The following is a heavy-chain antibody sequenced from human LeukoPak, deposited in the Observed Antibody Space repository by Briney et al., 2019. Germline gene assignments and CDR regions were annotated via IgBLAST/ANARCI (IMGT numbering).Heavy chain of an antibody. CDR1: GYTFTSYG. V-gene: IGHV1-8*01. CDR2: MNPNSGNT. Sequence: ASVKVSCKASGYTFTSYGISWVRQAPGQGLEWMGWMNPNSGNTGYAQKFQGRVTMTRNTSISTAYMELSSLRSEDTAVYYCARGGGYDFWSGYFDTYYYYYYGMDVWGQGTTVTVSS. D-gene: IGHD3-3*01. CDR3: ARGGGYDFWSGYFDTYYYYYYGMDV. J-gene: IGHJ6*02.